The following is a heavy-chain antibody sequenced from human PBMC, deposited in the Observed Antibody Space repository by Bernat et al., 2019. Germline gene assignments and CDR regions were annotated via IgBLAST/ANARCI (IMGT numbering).Heavy chain of an antibody. D-gene: IGHD2-2*01. V-gene: IGHV3-7*03. CDR3: ARVRSTSRNFDY. CDR1: GFTFRGYW. CDR2: IKQDGSEK. J-gene: IGHJ4*02. Sequence: EVQLVESGGGLVQPGGSLRLSCAASGFTFRGYWMTWVRQAPGQGLEWVANIKQDGSEKYYVDSVKDRFTISRDNAKNSLDLQMNSLRAEDPAVYYCARVRSTSRNFDYWGQGTLDTVSS.